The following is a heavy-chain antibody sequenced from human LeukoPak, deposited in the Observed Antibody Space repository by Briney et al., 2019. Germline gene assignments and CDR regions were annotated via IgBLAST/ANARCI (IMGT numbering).Heavy chain of an antibody. CDR1: GFTFSSYG. CDR2: TWYDGRNN. CDR3: AREVAPLYFHYGMDV. D-gene: IGHD2-21*01. Sequence: GKSLRLSCAASGFTFSSYGMHWVRQAPGRGLEWVAVTWYDGRNNYYAASVKGRFTISRDDSKTTVYLLMNSLRAEDTAVYYCAREVAPLYFHYGMDVWGEGTTVTVSS. V-gene: IGHV3-33*01. J-gene: IGHJ6*01.